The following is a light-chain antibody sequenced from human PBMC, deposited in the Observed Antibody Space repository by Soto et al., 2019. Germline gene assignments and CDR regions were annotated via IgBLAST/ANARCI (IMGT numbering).Light chain of an antibody. CDR1: SSDVGGYNY. J-gene: IGLJ1*01. Sequence: QSVLTQPASVSGSPGQSITISCTGTSSDVGGYNYVSWYQQRPGKAPKLMIYEVSSRPSGVSNRFSGSKSGNTASLTISGLQADDEADYYCNSYTSSSTYVFGTGTQLTVL. CDR2: EVS. CDR3: NSYTSSSTYV. V-gene: IGLV2-14*01.